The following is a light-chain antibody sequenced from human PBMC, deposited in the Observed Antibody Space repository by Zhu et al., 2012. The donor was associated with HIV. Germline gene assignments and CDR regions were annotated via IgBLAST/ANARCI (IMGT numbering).Light chain of an antibody. CDR1: QSISVW. CDR3: QQLNTYPLFT. CDR2: KTS. J-gene: IGKJ3*01. V-gene: IGKV1-5*03. Sequence: DIQMTQSPSTLSASVGDRVTITCRASQSISVWLAWYQQKPGKAPKLLIYKTSNLQSGVPSRFSGSGSGTEFTLTISSLQPEDFAIYYCQQLNTYPLFTFGPGTKVDIK.